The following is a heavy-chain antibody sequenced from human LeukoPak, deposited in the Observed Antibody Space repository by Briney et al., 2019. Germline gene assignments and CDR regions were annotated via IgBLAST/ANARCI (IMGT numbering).Heavy chain of an antibody. Sequence: GASVKVSCKASGYTFTSYDINWVRQATGQGLEWMGWMNPNSGNTGYAQKFQGRVTITRNTSISTAYMELSSLRSEDTAVYYRARNQVTTGAFDIWGQGTMVTVSS. CDR2: MNPNSGNT. V-gene: IGHV1-8*03. D-gene: IGHD4-11*01. CDR1: GYTFTSYD. J-gene: IGHJ3*02. CDR3: ARNQVTTGAFDI.